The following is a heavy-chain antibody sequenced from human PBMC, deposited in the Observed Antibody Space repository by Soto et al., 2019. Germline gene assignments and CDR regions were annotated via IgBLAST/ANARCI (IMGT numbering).Heavy chain of an antibody. CDR3: AKGPYGSGSFQDY. Sequence: EVQLLESGGGLVQPGGSLRLSCAASGFTFSSYAMSWVRQAPGKGLEWVSTISGRDGSTYYADSVKGRFTVSRDNSKNTLYLQMNSLRAEDTAVYYCAKGPYGSGSFQDYWGQGTLVTVSS. J-gene: IGHJ4*02. CDR2: ISGRDGST. V-gene: IGHV3-23*01. CDR1: GFTFSSYA. D-gene: IGHD3-10*01.